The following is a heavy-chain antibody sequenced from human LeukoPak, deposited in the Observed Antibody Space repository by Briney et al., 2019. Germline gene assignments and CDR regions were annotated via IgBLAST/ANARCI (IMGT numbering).Heavy chain of an antibody. V-gene: IGHV4-61*02. CDR2: IYISGGT. D-gene: IGHD6-13*01. CDR1: GGSVKSASYS. CDR3: ARDLRYSSSWYRGDDAFDI. Sequence: SQTLSLTCTVSGGSVKSASYSWTWIPRPAGKGLEGIGRIYISGGTDYNPSLNSRVTISLDTSKNQFSLEMTSVTAADTAVYYCARDLRYSSSWYRGDDAFDIWGQGTMVTVSS. J-gene: IGHJ3*02.